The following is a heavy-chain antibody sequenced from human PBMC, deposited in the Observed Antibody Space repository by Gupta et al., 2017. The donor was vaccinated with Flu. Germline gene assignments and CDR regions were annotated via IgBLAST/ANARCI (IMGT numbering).Heavy chain of an antibody. CDR3: ARDDCSGGSCYHTMEYYYYGMDV. D-gene: IGHD2-15*01. Sequence: QVQLVQSGAEVKKPGSSVKVSCKASGGTFSSYAISWVRQAPGQGLEWMGGIIPIFGTANYAQKFQGRVTITADKSTSTAYMELSSLRSEDTAVYYCARDDCSGGSCYHTMEYYYYGMDVWGQGTTVTVSS. CDR1: GGTFSSYA. CDR2: IIPIFGTA. J-gene: IGHJ6*02. V-gene: IGHV1-69*06.